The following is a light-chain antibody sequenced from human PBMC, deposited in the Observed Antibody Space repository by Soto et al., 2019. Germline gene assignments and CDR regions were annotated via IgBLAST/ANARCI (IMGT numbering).Light chain of an antibody. CDR1: NSNIGNND. Sequence: QSVLTQPPSVSAAPGQKVTISCSGSNSNIGNNDVSWYQQVPGTAPKLLIYDNDKRPSAIHDRFSGFKYATSATLDITGLQNGDEADYYCGTWDNSLRAGLFGGGTKVTVL. J-gene: IGLJ3*02. CDR3: GTWDNSLRAGL. V-gene: IGLV1-51*01. CDR2: DND.